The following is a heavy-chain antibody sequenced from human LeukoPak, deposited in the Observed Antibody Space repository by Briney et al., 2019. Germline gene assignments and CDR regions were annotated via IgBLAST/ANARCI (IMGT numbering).Heavy chain of an antibody. V-gene: IGHV4-31*03. J-gene: IGHJ4*02. CDR2: IYYSGST. CDR1: GGSISSGGYY. CDR3: ATTVGSYFDY. Sequence: PSVTLSLTCTVSGGSISSGGYYWSWIRQHPGKGLEWIGYIYYSGSTYYNPSLKSRVTMSVDTSENQFSLKLNSVTAADTAVYYCATTVGSYFDYWSQGTLVTVSS. D-gene: IGHD3-16*01.